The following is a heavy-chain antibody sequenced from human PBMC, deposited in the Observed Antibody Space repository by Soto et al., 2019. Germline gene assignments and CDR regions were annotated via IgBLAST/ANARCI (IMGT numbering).Heavy chain of an antibody. CDR3: AAIGATGYYYYMDV. V-gene: IGHV4-39*01. D-gene: IGHD2-2*02. CDR1: GGSISSSSYY. CDR2: IYYSGST. Sequence: SETLSLTCTVSGGSISSSSYYWGWIRQPPGKGLEWIGSIYYSGSTYYNPSLKSRVTISVDTSKNQFSLKLSSVTAADTAVYYCAAIGATGYYYYMDVWGKGTTVTVSS. J-gene: IGHJ6*03.